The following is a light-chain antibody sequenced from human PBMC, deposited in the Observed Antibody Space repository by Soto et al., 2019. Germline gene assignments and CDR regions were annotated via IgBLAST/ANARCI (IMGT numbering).Light chain of an antibody. CDR2: EGS. J-gene: IGLJ3*02. Sequence: QSALTQPASVSGSPGQSITISCTGTSSDVGSYNLVSWYQQHPGKAPKLMIYEGSKRPSGVSNRFSGSKSGNTASLTISGLQAEDEDDYYCCSYAGSSTRWVFGGGTKVTVL. V-gene: IGLV2-23*01. CDR1: SSDVGSYNL. CDR3: CSYAGSSTRWV.